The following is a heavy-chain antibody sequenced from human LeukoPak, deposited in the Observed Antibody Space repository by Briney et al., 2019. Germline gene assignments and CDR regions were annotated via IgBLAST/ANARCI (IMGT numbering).Heavy chain of an antibody. CDR2: ISGSGGST. V-gene: IGHV3-23*01. D-gene: IGHD2-2*01. J-gene: IGHJ4*02. Sequence: GGSLRLSCAASGFTFSSYAMSWVRQAPGKGLEWVSAISGSGGSTYYADSVKGRFTISRDNSKNTLYLQMNSLRDEDTAVYYCAKDLREYQLLSGDYWGQGTLVTVSS. CDR3: AKDLREYQLLSGDY. CDR1: GFTFSSYA.